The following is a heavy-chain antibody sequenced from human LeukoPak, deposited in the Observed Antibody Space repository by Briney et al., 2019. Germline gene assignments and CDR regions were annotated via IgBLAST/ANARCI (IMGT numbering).Heavy chain of an antibody. V-gene: IGHV1-18*01. D-gene: IGHD6-19*01. CDR1: GYTFTSYG. J-gene: IGHJ4*02. CDR3: ARAIAVAGYYFDY. CDR2: ISAYHGNT. Sequence: ASGKVSCKASGYTFTSYGISWVRQAPGQGLEWMGWISAYHGNTNYAQKLQGRVTMTTDTSTSTAYMELRSLRSDDTAVYYCARAIAVAGYYFDYWGQGTLVPVSS.